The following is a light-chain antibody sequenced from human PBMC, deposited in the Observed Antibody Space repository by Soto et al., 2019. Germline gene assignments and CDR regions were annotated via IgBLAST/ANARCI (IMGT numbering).Light chain of an antibody. V-gene: IGKV3-20*01. J-gene: IGKJ1*01. CDR1: QSVRSSY. CDR3: QQYGTSKA. Sequence: EIVLTQSPGTLSLSPGERAALSCRASQSVRSSYLAWYQQKPGQAPRLVIYGASSRATGIPDRFSGSGSGTDFTLTISRLEPEDFAVYYCQQYGTSKAFGQGTKVEIK. CDR2: GAS.